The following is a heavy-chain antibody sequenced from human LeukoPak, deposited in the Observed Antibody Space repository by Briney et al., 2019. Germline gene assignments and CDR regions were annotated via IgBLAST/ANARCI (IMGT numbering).Heavy chain of an antibody. CDR3: ASPPLSYGDYLDLYYYYGMDV. CDR1: GGSFSGYY. V-gene: IGHV4-34*01. J-gene: IGHJ6*02. Sequence: SETLSLTCAVYGGSFSGYYWSWIRQPPGKGLEWIGEINHSGSTNYNPSLKSRVTISVDTSKNQFSLKLSSVTAADTAVYYCASPPLSYGDYLDLYYYYGMDVWGQGTTVTVSS. D-gene: IGHD4-17*01. CDR2: INHSGST.